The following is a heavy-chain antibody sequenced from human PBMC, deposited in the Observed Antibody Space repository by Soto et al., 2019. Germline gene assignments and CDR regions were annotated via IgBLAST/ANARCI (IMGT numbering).Heavy chain of an antibody. J-gene: IGHJ4*02. D-gene: IGHD3-22*01. CDR1: GGSVSGRIW. V-gene: IGHV4-4*02. CDR3: ARIIYDSSLNIFYLVI. Sequence: PSETLSLTCVISGGSVSGRIWWSWVRQPPGKGLEWIGEVFHSVDTTYVPSLKSRVTISVDKSRNRFSLKLTSVTAADTAVYYCARIIYDSSLNIFYLVIWGQEALVAISS. CDR2: VFHSVDT.